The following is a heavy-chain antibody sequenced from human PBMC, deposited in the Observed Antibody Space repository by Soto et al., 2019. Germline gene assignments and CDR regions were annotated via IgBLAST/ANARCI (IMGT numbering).Heavy chain of an antibody. D-gene: IGHD4-17*01. Sequence: LRLSCVASGFTFSNYAMNWVRQAPGKGLEWVAVISYDGSNKYYADSVKGRITISRDNSRNTLYLQMNNLRAEDTAMYYCARDLGNNYGSFAYWGQGTLVTVSS. CDR2: ISYDGSNK. CDR3: ARDLGNNYGSFAY. V-gene: IGHV3-30-3*01. CDR1: GFTFSNYA. J-gene: IGHJ4*02.